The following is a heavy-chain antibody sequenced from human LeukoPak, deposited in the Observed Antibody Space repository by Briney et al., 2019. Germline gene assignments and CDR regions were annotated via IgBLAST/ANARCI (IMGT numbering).Heavy chain of an antibody. CDR2: INAGNGNT. CDR1: GYTFTSYA. V-gene: IGHV1-3*01. J-gene: IGHJ6*04. D-gene: IGHD3-10*01. Sequence: ASVKVSCKASGYTFTSYAMHWVRQAPGQRLEWMGWINAGNGNTKYSQKFQGRVTITRDTSASTAYMELSSLRSEDTSVYYCARAEVRGFLNYYYGMDVWGKGTTVTVSS. CDR3: ARAEVRGFLNYYYGMDV.